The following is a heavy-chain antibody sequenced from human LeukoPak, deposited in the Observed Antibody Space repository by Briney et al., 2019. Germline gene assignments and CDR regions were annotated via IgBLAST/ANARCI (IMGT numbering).Heavy chain of an antibody. CDR2: VKSQTNGGTT. Sequence: GGSLRLSCAASGVTFSHAWMSWVRQAPGRWLEWVARVKSQTNGGTTDYTAPVKDRFTISRDDSKKMVYLQMNSLKTEDTAVYYCTTLGYDPWGQGTLVTVSS. J-gene: IGHJ5*02. CDR3: TTLGYDP. CDR1: GVTFSHAW. D-gene: IGHD2-15*01. V-gene: IGHV3-15*01.